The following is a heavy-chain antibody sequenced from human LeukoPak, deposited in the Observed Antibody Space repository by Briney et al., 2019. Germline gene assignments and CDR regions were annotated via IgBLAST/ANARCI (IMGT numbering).Heavy chain of an antibody. D-gene: IGHD3-10*01. V-gene: IGHV4-61*05. CDR2: IYYSGST. Sequence: SETLSLTCTVSGGSISSSSYYWGWIRQPPGKGLEWIGYIYYSGSTNYNPSLKSRVTISVDTSKNQFSLKLSSVTAADTAVYYCARHVLQTFGFRGDAFDIWGQGTMVTVSS. CDR3: ARHVLQTFGFRGDAFDI. J-gene: IGHJ3*02. CDR1: GGSISSSSYY.